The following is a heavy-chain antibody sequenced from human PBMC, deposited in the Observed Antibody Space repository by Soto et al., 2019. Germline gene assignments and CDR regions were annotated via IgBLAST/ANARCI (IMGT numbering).Heavy chain of an antibody. CDR2: IIPIFGTA. CDR3: ARERHSSSWYAGWFDP. V-gene: IGHV1-69*13. J-gene: IGHJ5*02. Sequence: ASVKVSCKASGGTFSSYAISWVRQAPGQGLEWMGGIIPIFGTANYAQKFQGRVTITADESTSTAYMELSSLRSEDTAVYYCARERHSSSWYAGWFDPWGQGTLVTVSS. D-gene: IGHD6-13*01. CDR1: GGTFSSYA.